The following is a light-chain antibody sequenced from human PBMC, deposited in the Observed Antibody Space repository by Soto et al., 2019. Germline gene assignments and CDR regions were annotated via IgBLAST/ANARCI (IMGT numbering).Light chain of an antibody. CDR2: ANN. CDR3: AAWDDSLNAVL. Sequence: QSVLTQSPSASGTPGQRVAISCSGSYSNIGRNTVHWYQQVPGTAPVLLIYANNLRPSGVPDRFSGSKSGTSASLAISGLQSEDEAEYYCAAWDDSLNAVLFGGGTKLTV. CDR1: YSNIGRNT. J-gene: IGLJ2*01. V-gene: IGLV1-44*01.